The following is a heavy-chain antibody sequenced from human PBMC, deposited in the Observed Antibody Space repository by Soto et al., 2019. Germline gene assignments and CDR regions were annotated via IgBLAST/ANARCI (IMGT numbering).Heavy chain of an antibody. CDR1: GFTFSMYW. CDR3: TRGPRSTSTGTGAF. J-gene: IGHJ4*02. D-gene: IGHD1-1*01. Sequence: GGSLRRSCAASGFTFSMYWMHWVRQVPGKGPEWVSRINDDGISTNYADSVKGRFTISRDNAKNTLYLQMNALRVEDTAVYYCTRGPRSTSTGTGAFWGQGTLVTVS. CDR2: INDDGIST. V-gene: IGHV3-74*01.